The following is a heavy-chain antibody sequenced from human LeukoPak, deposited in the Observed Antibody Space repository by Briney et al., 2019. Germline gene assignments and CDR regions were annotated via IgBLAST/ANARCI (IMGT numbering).Heavy chain of an antibody. Sequence: SETLSLTCTVSGGSISGYYWSWIRQPPGKGLEWIGYIYYTGSTNYNPSLKSRVIISVDTSKNQFSLKVSSVTPADTAVYYCVRSKSGTYGWFDPWGQGTLVTVSS. J-gene: IGHJ5*02. D-gene: IGHD4-17*01. CDR1: GGSISGYY. CDR3: VRSKSGTYGWFDP. CDR2: IYYTGST. V-gene: IGHV4-59*01.